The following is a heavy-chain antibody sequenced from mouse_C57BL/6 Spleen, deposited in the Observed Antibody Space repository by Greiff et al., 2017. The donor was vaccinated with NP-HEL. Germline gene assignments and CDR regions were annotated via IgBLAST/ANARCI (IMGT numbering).Heavy chain of an antibody. D-gene: IGHD1-1*01. J-gene: IGHJ3*01. V-gene: IGHV1-15*01. Sequence: VKLMESGAELVRPGASVTLSCKASGYTFTDYEMHWVKQTPVHGLEWIGAIDPETGGTAYNQKFKGKAILTADKSSSTAYMELRSLTSEDSAVYYCTRGGTTVVEGAWFAYWGQGTLVTVSA. CDR1: GYTFTDYE. CDR2: IDPETGGT. CDR3: TRGGTTVVEGAWFAY.